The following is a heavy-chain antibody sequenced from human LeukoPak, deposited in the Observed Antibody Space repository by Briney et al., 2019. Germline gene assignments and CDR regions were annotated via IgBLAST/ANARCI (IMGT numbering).Heavy chain of an antibody. Sequence: PGGSLRLSCAASGFTFSDYYMSWIRQAPGKGLEWVSYISSSGSTMYYADSVKGRFTISRDNAKNSLYLQMNSLRAEDTAVYYCARDIAAAGLFFDYWGQGTLVTVSS. D-gene: IGHD6-13*01. CDR3: ARDIAAAGLFFDY. CDR2: ISSSGSTM. V-gene: IGHV3-11*04. CDR1: GFTFSDYY. J-gene: IGHJ4*02.